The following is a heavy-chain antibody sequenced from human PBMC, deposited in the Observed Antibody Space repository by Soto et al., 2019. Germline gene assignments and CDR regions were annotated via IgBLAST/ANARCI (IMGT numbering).Heavy chain of an antibody. J-gene: IGHJ4*02. CDR1: GGSISSNNW. V-gene: IGHV4-4*02. CDR2: IYHTGST. CDR3: AKRGGSYSPFYY. D-gene: IGHD1-26*01. Sequence: QVQLQESGPGLVKPSGTLSLTCAVSGGSISSNNWWNWVRQPPGKGLEWIGEIYHTGSTNYNPSLKSRVTISVDKSKDQVSLKLNSVTAADTAVYYCAKRGGSYSPFYYWGQGTLVTVSS.